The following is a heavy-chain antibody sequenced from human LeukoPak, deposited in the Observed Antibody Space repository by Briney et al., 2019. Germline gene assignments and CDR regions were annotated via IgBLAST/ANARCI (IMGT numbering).Heavy chain of an antibody. D-gene: IGHD3-22*01. J-gene: IGHJ4*02. CDR2: ISYDGNNK. CDR3: AKDYYNSSGYYYVGTDY. V-gene: IGHV3-30*18. Sequence: PGGSLRLSCAASGFTFSTFGTHWVRQAPGKGLEWVALISYDGNNKYYADSVKGRFTISRDNSKNTLSLQMNSLRAEDTAVYYCAKDYYNSSGYYYVGTDYWGQGTLVTVSS. CDR1: GFTFSTFG.